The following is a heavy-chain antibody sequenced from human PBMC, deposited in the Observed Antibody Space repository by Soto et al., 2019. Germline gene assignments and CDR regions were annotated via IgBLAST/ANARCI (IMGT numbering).Heavy chain of an antibody. V-gene: IGHV1-46*01. CDR3: ARDLNGAFTTMAH. Sequence: QVQMVQSGAEVKKPGASVKVSCKASGYTFIDYYIHWVRQAPGQGLEWMGIINPSGYTSTLSQRFQGRLTMTSDTSTSTVYMELGSLPSEDTAIYYCARDLNGAFTTMAHWGQGTLVTVSS. D-gene: IGHD2-8*01. CDR1: GYTFIDYY. CDR2: INPSGYTS. J-gene: IGHJ4*02.